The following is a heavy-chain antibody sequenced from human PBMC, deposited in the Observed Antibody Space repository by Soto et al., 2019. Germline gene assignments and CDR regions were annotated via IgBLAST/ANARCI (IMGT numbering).Heavy chain of an antibody. J-gene: IGHJ4*02. CDR3: ARAYDSSGYHSN. CDR2: ISSSSSTI. V-gene: IGHV3-48*02. CDR1: GFTFSSYS. D-gene: IGHD3-22*01. Sequence: LRLSCAASGFTFSSYSMNWVRQAPGKGLEWVSYISSSSSTIYYADSVKGRFTISRDNAKNSLYLQMNSLRDEDTAVYYCARAYDSSGYHSNWGQGTLVTVSS.